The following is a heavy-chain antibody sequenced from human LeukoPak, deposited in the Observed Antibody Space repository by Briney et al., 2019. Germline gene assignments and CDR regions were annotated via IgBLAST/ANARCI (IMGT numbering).Heavy chain of an antibody. CDR3: ARGPNYYDSSGYYGCWFDP. J-gene: IGHJ5*02. Sequence: PSETLSLTCAVYGGSFSGYYWSWIRQPPGKGLEWIGSIYHSGSTYYNPSLKSRVTISVDTSKNQFSLKLSSVTAADTAVYYCARGPNYYDSSGYYGCWFDPWGQGTLVTVSS. V-gene: IGHV4-34*01. D-gene: IGHD3-22*01. CDR2: IYHSGST. CDR1: GGSFSGYY.